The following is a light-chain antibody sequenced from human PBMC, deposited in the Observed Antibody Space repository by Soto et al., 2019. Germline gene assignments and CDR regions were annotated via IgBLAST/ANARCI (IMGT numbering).Light chain of an antibody. CDR3: QQYNKWPAEIT. J-gene: IGKJ5*01. CDR1: QSVRTK. CDR2: GAS. Sequence: ETVMTQSPATLSVSPGERATLSCRASQSVRTKLAWCQQKPGQAPRLLIYGASSRATGIPARFSGSGSGTEFTLTISSLQSEDSGVYYCQQYNKWPAEITFGQGTRLEIK. V-gene: IGKV3D-15*01.